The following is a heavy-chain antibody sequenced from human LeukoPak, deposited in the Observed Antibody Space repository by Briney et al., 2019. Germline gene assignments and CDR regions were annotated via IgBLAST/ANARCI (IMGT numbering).Heavy chain of an antibody. V-gene: IGHV4-59*08. CDR2: IYYSGST. CDR3: ARRSLVRTVGYYYGMDV. CDR1: GGSISSDY. Sequence: KASETLSLTCTVSGGSISSDYWSWIRQPPGKGLEWIGYIYYSGSTNYNPSLKSRATISVGTSKKQFSLKLSSVTAADTAVYFCARRSLVRTVGYYYGMDVWGQGTTVTVSS. J-gene: IGHJ6*02. D-gene: IGHD1-26*01.